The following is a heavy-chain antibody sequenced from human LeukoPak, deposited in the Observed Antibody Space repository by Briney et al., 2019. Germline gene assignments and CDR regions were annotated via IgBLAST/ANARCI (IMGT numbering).Heavy chain of an antibody. Sequence: SQTLSLTCTASGGSISSGSYYWSWIRQPAGKGLEWIGRIYTSGSTNYNPSLKSRVTISVDTSKNQFSLKLSSVTAADTAVYYCASYSSSWYYFDYWGQGTLVTVSS. J-gene: IGHJ4*02. CDR3: ASYSSSWYYFDY. CDR1: GGSISSGSYY. CDR2: IYTSGST. V-gene: IGHV4-61*02. D-gene: IGHD6-13*01.